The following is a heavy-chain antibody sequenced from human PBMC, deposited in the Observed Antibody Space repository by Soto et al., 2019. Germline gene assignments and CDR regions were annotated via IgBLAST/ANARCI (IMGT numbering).Heavy chain of an antibody. V-gene: IGHV1-3*01. D-gene: IGHD2-2*02. CDR2: INAGNGNT. J-gene: IGHJ6*02. Sequence: ASVKVSCKASGYTFTSYAIHWVRQAPGQRLEWMGWINAGNGNTKYSQKFQGRVTITRDTSASTAYMELSSLRSEDTAVYYCAREDIVLVPAAIRRNYYYGMDVWGQGTTVTVSS. CDR3: AREDIVLVPAAIRRNYYYGMDV. CDR1: GYTFTSYA.